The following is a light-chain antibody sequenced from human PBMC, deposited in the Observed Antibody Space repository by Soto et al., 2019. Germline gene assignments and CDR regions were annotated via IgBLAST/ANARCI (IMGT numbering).Light chain of an antibody. V-gene: IGKV3-20*01. J-gene: IGKJ3*01. CDR1: QSVSSSY. Sequence: EIMLTQSPGTLSLSPGERATLSCRASQSVSSSYLAWYQQKPGQAPRLLIYGASSRATGIPDRFSGSGSGTDFTLTISRVEPEDFAVYYCQQYGSSRFTFGPGTRVDIK. CDR2: GAS. CDR3: QQYGSSRFT.